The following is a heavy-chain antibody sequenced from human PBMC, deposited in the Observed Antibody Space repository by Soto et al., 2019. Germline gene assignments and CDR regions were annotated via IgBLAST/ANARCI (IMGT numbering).Heavy chain of an antibody. CDR3: ARAPIVVVVAATPEGDAFDI. V-gene: IGHV3-21*01. CDR2: ISSSSSYI. Sequence: GGSLRLSCAASGFTFSSYSMNWVRQAPGKGLEWVSSISSSSSYIYYADSVKGRFTISRDNAKNSLYLQMNSLRAEDTAVYYCARAPIVVVVAATPEGDAFDIWGQGTMVTVSS. D-gene: IGHD2-15*01. CDR1: GFTFSSYS. J-gene: IGHJ3*02.